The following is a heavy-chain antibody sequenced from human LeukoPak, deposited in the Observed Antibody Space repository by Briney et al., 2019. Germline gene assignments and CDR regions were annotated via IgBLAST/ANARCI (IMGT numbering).Heavy chain of an antibody. CDR3: AKDREANDYGDYGAFDI. V-gene: IGHV3-23*01. Sequence: PGGSLRLSCAASGFTFSSYAMSWVRQAPGKGLEWVSAISGSGGSTYYADSVKGRFTISRDNSKNTLYLQMNSLRAEDTAVYYCAKDREANDYGDYGAFDIWGQGTMVTVSS. D-gene: IGHD4-17*01. CDR1: GFTFSSYA. J-gene: IGHJ3*02. CDR2: ISGSGGST.